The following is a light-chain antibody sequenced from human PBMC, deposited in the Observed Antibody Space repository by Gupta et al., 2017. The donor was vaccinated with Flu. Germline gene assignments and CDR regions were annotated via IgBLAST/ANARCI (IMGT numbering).Light chain of an antibody. J-gene: IGKJ1*01. V-gene: IGKV3-20*01. Sequence: EIEFTQSPATRSLSPGERARLYCRASQSVGSGYLAWFQQKPGQPPRLLIYGVSTRATGIPDRFSGSGSGTDFTLTISRLEPEDFAVYYCQQYGDIPRTFGQGTKVEI. CDR1: QSVGSGY. CDR3: QQYGDIPRT. CDR2: GVS.